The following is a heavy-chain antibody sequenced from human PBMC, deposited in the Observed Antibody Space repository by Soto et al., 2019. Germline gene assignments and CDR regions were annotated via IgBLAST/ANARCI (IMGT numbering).Heavy chain of an antibody. J-gene: IGHJ3*02. D-gene: IGHD6-19*01. Sequence: ASVQVSCKASGYTFTGYYMHWVRQAPGQGLEWMGWINPNSGGTNYAQKFQGWVTMTRDTSISTAYMELRRLRSDDTAVYYCARVRPVAGTRNAFDIWGQGTMVTVSS. CDR1: GYTFTGYY. CDR2: INPNSGGT. V-gene: IGHV1-2*04. CDR3: ARVRPVAGTRNAFDI.